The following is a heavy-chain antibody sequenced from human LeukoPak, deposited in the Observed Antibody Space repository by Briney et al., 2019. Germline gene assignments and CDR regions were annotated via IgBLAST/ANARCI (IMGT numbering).Heavy chain of an antibody. D-gene: IGHD3-22*01. CDR2: INPNSGGT. J-gene: IGHJ5*02. Sequence: ASVTVSFKASGYTFTGYYMHWVRQAPGQGLEWMGWINPNSGGTKYAQKFQGRVTMTRDTSISTAYMELSRLRSDDTAVYYCARVGPDDSSGYYSGYVWFDPWGQGTLVTVSS. CDR1: GYTFTGYY. V-gene: IGHV1-2*02. CDR3: ARVGPDDSSGYYSGYVWFDP.